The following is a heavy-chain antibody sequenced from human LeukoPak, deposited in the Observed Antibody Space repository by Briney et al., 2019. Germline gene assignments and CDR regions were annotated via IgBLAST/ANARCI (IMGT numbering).Heavy chain of an antibody. Sequence: SETLSLTCTVSGGSISITSYYWGWIRQPPGKGLEWIGSMYSSGSTYYNPSLKSRVTMSVDTSKNQFSLKLSSVTAADTAVYYCARGQYYYGSGSYAKLDYWGQGTLVTVSS. V-gene: IGHV4-39*07. J-gene: IGHJ4*02. D-gene: IGHD3-10*01. CDR3: ARGQYYYGSGSYAKLDY. CDR1: GGSISITSYY. CDR2: MYSSGST.